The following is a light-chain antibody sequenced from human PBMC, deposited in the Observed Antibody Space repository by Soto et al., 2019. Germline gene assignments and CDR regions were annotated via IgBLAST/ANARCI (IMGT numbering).Light chain of an antibody. Sequence: EMVLTQSPDTLCLSPGERATLSCKAGQSVSSSYLAWYQQRPGQAPRLLIHGASSRATGIPDRFSGSGSGTDFTLTISSLEPEDFAVYYCQQRRSWPPTITFGQGTRLEI. J-gene: IGKJ5*01. CDR3: QQRRSWPPTIT. CDR2: GAS. CDR1: QSVSSSY. V-gene: IGKV3D-20*02.